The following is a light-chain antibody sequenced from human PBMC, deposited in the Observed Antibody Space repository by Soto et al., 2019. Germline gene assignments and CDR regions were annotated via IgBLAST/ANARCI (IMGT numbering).Light chain of an antibody. CDR3: QQYNNYPYT. CDR1: QSISTW. V-gene: IGKV1-5*03. CDR2: KAS. J-gene: IGKJ2*01. Sequence: DIQMTQSPSTLSASVGDRVTITCRASQSISTWLAWYQQKPGKAPKLLIYKASSSISGVLSRFSGSGSGTKFTLTISSLQPDDFATYFCQQYNNYPYTFGQGTKVDTK.